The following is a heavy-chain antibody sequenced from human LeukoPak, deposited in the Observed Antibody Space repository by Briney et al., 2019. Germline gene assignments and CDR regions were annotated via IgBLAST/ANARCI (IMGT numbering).Heavy chain of an antibody. CDR3: ARDKWELLGLFDY. CDR2: ISSSSSYI. V-gene: IGHV3-21*01. Sequence: PGGSLRLSCADSGFTFSAHSMNWVRQAPGKGLEWVSYISSSSSYIYYADSVKGRFTISRDNAKSSLDLQMNSLRAEDTAVYYCARDKWELLGLFDYWGQGTLVTVSS. J-gene: IGHJ4*02. CDR1: GFTFSAHS. D-gene: IGHD1-26*01.